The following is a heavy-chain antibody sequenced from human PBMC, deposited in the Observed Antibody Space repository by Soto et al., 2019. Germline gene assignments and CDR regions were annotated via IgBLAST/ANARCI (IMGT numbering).Heavy chain of an antibody. CDR3: ARVTHSRLYGMDV. V-gene: IGHV4-59*01. CDR2: IYYSGST. CDR1: GGSISSYY. J-gene: IGHJ6*02. D-gene: IGHD2-21*02. Sequence: QVQLQESGPGLVKPSETLSLTCTVSGGSISSYYWSWIRQPPGKGLEWIGYIYYSGSTNYNPSLTSRVTISVDTSKNQFALKLSSVTAADTAVYYCARVTHSRLYGMDVWGQGTTVTVSS.